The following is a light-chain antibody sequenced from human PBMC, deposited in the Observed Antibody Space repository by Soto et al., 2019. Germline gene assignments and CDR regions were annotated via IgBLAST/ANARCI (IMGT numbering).Light chain of an antibody. CDR1: KLGDKY. V-gene: IGLV3-1*01. CDR3: QAWDSSTVV. Sequence: SYELIQPPSVSVSPGQTASIICSGDKLGDKYVCWYQQKPGQSPLLVIYQDNKRPSGIPERISGSNSGNTATLTISGTQAMDEADYYCQAWDSSTVVFGGGTKVTVL. J-gene: IGLJ2*01. CDR2: QDN.